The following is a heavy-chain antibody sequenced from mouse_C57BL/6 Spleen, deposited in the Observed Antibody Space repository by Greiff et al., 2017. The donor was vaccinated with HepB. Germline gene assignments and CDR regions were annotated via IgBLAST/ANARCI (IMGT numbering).Heavy chain of an antibody. CDR3: ARKGITTVVAHYYAMDY. CDR2: IHPNSGST. D-gene: IGHD1-1*01. CDR1: GYTFTSYW. J-gene: IGHJ4*01. V-gene: IGHV1-64*01. Sequence: QVQLQQPGAELVKPGASVKLSCKASGYTFTSYWMHWVKQRPGQGLEWIGMIHPNSGSTNYNEKFKSKATLTVDKSSSTAYMQLSSLTSEDSAVYYCARKGITTVVAHYYAMDYWSQGTSVTVSS.